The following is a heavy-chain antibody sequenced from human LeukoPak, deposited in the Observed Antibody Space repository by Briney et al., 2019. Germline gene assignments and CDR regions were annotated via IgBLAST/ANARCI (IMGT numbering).Heavy chain of an antibody. CDR3: AGRFLEWLLDY. CDR2: IHYRGNT. J-gene: IGHJ4*02. V-gene: IGHV4-39*01. Sequence: SETLSLTCTVSGGSISSSETYYWAWIRQPPGKGLEWIGSIHYRGNTYYYPSLKSRVTISVDTSKNQFSLKLTSVTAADTAVYYCAGRFLEWLLDYWGQGTLVTVSS. CDR1: GGSISSSETYY. D-gene: IGHD3-3*01.